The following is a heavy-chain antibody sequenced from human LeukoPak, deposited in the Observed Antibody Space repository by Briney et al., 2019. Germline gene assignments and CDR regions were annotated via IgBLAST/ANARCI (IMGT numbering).Heavy chain of an antibody. V-gene: IGHV3-48*03. Sequence: GGSLRLSCAAPAFTFRSYEMTWVRQAPGKGLDWVSYISSSGSTIYYADSVKGRFTISRDNAKNSLFLQMNSLRAEDTAVYYCARGALVGTTFDYWGQGTLVTVSS. CDR1: AFTFRSYE. J-gene: IGHJ4*02. D-gene: IGHD1-26*01. CDR2: ISSSGSTI. CDR3: ARGALVGTTFDY.